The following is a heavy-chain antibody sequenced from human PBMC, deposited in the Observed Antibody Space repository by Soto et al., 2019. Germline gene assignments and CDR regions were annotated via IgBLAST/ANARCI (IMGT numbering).Heavy chain of an antibody. CDR2: TIPLFNTA. D-gene: IGHD3-10*01. J-gene: IGHJ3*02. V-gene: IGHV1-69*01. CDR3: ARGVYGSGNYYTGPSAFDI. CDR1: GGTLSDHG. Sequence: QVQLEQSGAEVKKPGSSVKISCKASGGTLSDHGVSWLRQAPGQGLEWVGGTIPLFNTANYAPKFQGRVTIAADQSTTIAYMELGSLRSDDTDLYYRARGVYGSGNYYTGPSAFDIWGQGTLVIVSA.